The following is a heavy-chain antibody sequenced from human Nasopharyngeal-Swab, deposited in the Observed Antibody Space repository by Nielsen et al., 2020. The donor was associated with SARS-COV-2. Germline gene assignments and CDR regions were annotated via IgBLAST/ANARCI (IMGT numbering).Heavy chain of an antibody. V-gene: IGHV3-23*01. CDR3: AKDSVLLWFGELYYMDV. D-gene: IGHD3-10*01. CDR1: GFTFSSYS. J-gene: IGHJ6*03. Sequence: GESLKISCAASGFTFSSYSMSWVRQAPGKGLEWVSAISGRGGSTYYADSVKCRFTIYRDNSKNTLSLQMNSLRAEDTAVYYCAKDSVLLWFGELYYMDVWGKGTTVTVSS. CDR2: ISGRGGST.